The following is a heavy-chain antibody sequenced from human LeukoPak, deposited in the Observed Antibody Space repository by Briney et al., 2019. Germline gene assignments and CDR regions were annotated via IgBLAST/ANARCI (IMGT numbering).Heavy chain of an antibody. CDR2: MNPNSGNT. Sequence: ASVKVSCKTSGYTFTSYDINWVRQATGQGLEWMGWMNPNSGNTGYAQKFQGRVAITRNTSISTAYMELSSLRSEDTAVYYCARRFGELLSHAFDIWGQGTMVTVSS. CDR3: ARRFGELLSHAFDI. J-gene: IGHJ3*02. D-gene: IGHD3-10*01. CDR1: GYTFTSYD. V-gene: IGHV1-8*03.